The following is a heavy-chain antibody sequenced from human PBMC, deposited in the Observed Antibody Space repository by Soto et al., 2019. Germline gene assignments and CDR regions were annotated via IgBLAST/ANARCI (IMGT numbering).Heavy chain of an antibody. CDR3: ARDLWGYCGTDCYPLDV. D-gene: IGHD2-21*02. J-gene: IGHJ6*02. CDR1: GGAMSGDY. Sequence: SETLSLTGTVCGGAMSGDYWSWIRQPPGKGVEWIGYMYNTGSTVYNPSFKSRVTISVDTSKNQFSLKLNSVTAADTAVYYCARDLWGYCGTDCYPLDVWGQGTTVTVS. V-gene: IGHV4-59*01. CDR2: MYNTGST.